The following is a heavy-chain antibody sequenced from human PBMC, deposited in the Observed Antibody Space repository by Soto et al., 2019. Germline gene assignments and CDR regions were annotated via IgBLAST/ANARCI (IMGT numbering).Heavy chain of an antibody. D-gene: IGHD6-19*01. V-gene: IGHV3-23*01. CDR3: AKGPLAVAGRVRYYYGMDV. CDR2: ISGSGGST. CDR1: GFTFSSYA. J-gene: IGHJ6*02. Sequence: VGSLRLSCAASGFTFSSYAMSWVRQAPGKGLEWVSAISGSGGSTYYADSVKGRFTISRDNSKNTLYLQMNSLRAEDTAVYYCAKGPLAVAGRVRYYYGMDVWGQGTTVTVSS.